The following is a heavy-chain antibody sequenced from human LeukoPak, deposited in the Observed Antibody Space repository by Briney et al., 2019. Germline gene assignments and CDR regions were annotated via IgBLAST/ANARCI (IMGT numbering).Heavy chain of an antibody. D-gene: IGHD6-13*01. V-gene: IGHV3-21*01. CDR2: ISSSSSYI. J-gene: IGHJ3*02. CDR1: GFTFSSYS. CDR3: ARELYSSSWQETDAFDI. Sequence: TGESLRLSCAASGFTFSSYSMNWVRQAPGKGLEWVSSISSSSSYIYYADSVKGRFTISRDNAKNSLYLQMNSLRAEDTAVYYCARELYSSSWQETDAFDIWGQGTMVTVSS.